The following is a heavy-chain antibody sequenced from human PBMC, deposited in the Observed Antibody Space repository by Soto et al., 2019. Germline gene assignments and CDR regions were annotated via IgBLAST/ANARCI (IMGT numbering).Heavy chain of an antibody. Sequence: SETLSLTCTVSGGSISSYYWSWIRQPPGKGLEWIGYIYYSGSTNYNPSLKSRVTISVDTSQNQFSLKLSSVTAADTAVYYCARRVGATDAFDIWGQGTMVTVSS. D-gene: IGHD1-26*01. CDR2: IYYSGST. J-gene: IGHJ3*02. CDR1: GGSISSYY. V-gene: IGHV4-59*01. CDR3: ARRVGATDAFDI.